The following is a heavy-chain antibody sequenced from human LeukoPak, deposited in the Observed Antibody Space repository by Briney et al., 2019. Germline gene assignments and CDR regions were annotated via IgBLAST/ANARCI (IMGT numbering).Heavy chain of an antibody. D-gene: IGHD6-19*01. CDR2: INPDSGGT. V-gene: IGHV1-2*02. CDR3: ARDGGYSSGWYGYYYYMDV. Sequence: GASVKVSCKASGYTFTGYYMHWVRQSPGQGLEWMGWINPDSGGTNYAQKFQGRVTMTRDTSISTAYMELSRLRSDDTAVYYCARDGGYSSGWYGYYYYMDVWGKGTTVTVSS. J-gene: IGHJ6*03. CDR1: GYTFTGYY.